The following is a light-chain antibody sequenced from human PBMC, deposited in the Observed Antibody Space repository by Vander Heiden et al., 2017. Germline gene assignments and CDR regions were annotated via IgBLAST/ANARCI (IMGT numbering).Light chain of an antibody. CDR3: QVYNRYRIT. Sequence: DIQMTQSPSSLSASVGDRVTITCRASQGISNYLAWFQQKLVLAPKSLIHGASSLQSPVPSKLSRSGPGTDFTLTMSVLQPEHTATYYCQVYNRYRITFSHG. V-gene: IGKV1-16*02. CDR1: QGISNY. J-gene: IGKJ5*01. CDR2: GAS.